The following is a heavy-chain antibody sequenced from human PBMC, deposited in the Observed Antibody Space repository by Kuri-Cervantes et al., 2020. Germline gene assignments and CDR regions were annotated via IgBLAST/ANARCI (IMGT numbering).Heavy chain of an antibody. J-gene: IGHJ4*02. D-gene: IGHD3-22*01. Sequence: GESLKISCAATGFTFSNYGMHWVRQAPGKGLEWVAFIRYDGSNKYYADSVKGRFTISRDNSKNTLYLQMNSLRTEDTAVYYCAGYYYDSSGYYYNVYWGRGTLVTVSS. V-gene: IGHV3-30*02. CDR3: AGYYYDSSGYYYNVY. CDR2: IRYDGSNK. CDR1: GFTFSNYG.